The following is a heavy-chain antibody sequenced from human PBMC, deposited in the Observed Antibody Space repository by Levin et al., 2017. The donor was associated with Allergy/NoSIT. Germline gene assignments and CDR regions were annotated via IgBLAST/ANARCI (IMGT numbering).Heavy chain of an antibody. CDR2: IYYSGST. Sequence: SETLSLTCTVSGGSISGVYYWNWIRQHPGKGLEWIGYIYYSGSTYYSPSLKSRVTMSVDTSNNQFSLKLTSVTAADTALYYCARGWGFRDLLRHFDYWGQGTLVTVSS. V-gene: IGHV4-31*03. D-gene: IGHD3-10*01. CDR3: ARGWGFRDLLRHFDY. CDR1: GGSISGVYY. J-gene: IGHJ4*02.